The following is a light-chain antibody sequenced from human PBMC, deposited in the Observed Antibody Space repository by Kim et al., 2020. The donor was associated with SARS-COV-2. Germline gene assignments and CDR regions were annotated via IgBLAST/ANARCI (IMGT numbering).Light chain of an antibody. CDR1: KLGDKY. Sequence: SVSPRQTASITCSGDKLGDKYACWYQQQPGQSPVLVIYQDTKRPSGIPERFSGSNSGNTATLTISGTQAMDEADYYCQAWDSGTVVFGGGTQLTVL. V-gene: IGLV3-1*01. CDR3: QAWDSGTVV. J-gene: IGLJ2*01. CDR2: QDT.